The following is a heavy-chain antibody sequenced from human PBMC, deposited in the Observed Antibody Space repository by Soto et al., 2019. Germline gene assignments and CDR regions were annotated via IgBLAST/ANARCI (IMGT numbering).Heavy chain of an antibody. CDR3: AREYIVVVTDARNYYYGMDV. CDR2: ISYDGSNK. CDR1: GFTFSSYA. V-gene: IGHV3-30-3*01. J-gene: IGHJ6*02. D-gene: IGHD2-2*01. Sequence: HPGGSLRLSCAASGFTFSSYAMHWVRQAPGKGLEWVAVISYDGSNKYYADSVKGRFTISRDNSKNTLYLQMNRMRAENTAVYYCAREYIVVVTDARNYYYGMDVWGQGTTVTVSS.